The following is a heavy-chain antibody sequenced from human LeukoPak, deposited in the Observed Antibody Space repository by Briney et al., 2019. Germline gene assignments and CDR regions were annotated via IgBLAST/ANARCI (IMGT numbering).Heavy chain of an antibody. Sequence: SQTLSLTCTVSGGSISSGGYYWSWIRQPPGTGLEWIGYIYHSGSTYYNPSLKSRVTISVDRSKNQFSLKLSSVTAADTAVYYCARGRPEDYSNYVGARRGQYYFDYWGQGTLVTVSS. CDR2: IYHSGST. D-gene: IGHD4-11*01. CDR3: ARGRPEDYSNYVGARRGQYYFDY. CDR1: GGSISSGGYY. V-gene: IGHV4-30-2*01. J-gene: IGHJ4*02.